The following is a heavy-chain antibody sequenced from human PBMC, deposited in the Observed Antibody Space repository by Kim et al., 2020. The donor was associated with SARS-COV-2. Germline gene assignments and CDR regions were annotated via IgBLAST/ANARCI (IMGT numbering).Heavy chain of an antibody. V-gene: IGHV4-4*07. CDR1: GGSISSYY. CDR3: ARGDASSGYWDAFDI. Sequence: SETLSLTCTVSGGSISSYYWSWIRQPAGKGLEWIGRIYTSGSTNYNPSLKSRVTMSVDTSKNQFSLKLSSVTAADTAVYYCARGDASSGYWDAFDIWGQGTMVTVSS. CDR2: IYTSGST. D-gene: IGHD3-22*01. J-gene: IGHJ3*02.